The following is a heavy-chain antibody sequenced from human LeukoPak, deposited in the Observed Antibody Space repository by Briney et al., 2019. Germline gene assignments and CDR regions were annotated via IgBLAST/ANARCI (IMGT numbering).Heavy chain of an antibody. J-gene: IGHJ4*02. CDR2: IYYSGST. D-gene: IGHD3-22*01. Sequence: SQTLSLTCTVSGGPISSGGYYWSWIRQHPGKGLEWIGYIYYSGSTYYNPSLKSRVTISVDTSKNQFSLKLSSVTAADTAVYYCARYYDSSGYYRYFGYWGQGTLVTVSS. CDR3: ARYYDSSGYYRYFGY. V-gene: IGHV4-31*03. CDR1: GGPISSGGYY.